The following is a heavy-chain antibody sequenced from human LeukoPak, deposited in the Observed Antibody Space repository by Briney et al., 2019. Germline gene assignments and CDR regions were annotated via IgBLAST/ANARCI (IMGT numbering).Heavy chain of an antibody. CDR1: GFTFSSYA. Sequence: GGSLRLSCAASGFTFSSYAMSWVRQAPGKGLEWVSGTGVSGDNTYYADSVKGRFTIARDDSKNTLYLQMNNLRAEDTAVYYCAREIWATGIGWFDSWGQGTLVTVSS. J-gene: IGHJ5*01. CDR2: TGVSGDNT. D-gene: IGHD3-9*01. CDR3: AREIWATGIGWFDS. V-gene: IGHV3-23*01.